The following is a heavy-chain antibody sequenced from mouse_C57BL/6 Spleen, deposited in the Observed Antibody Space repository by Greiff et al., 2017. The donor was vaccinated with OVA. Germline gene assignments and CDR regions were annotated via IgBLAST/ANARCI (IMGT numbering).Heavy chain of an antibody. V-gene: IGHV1-9*01. Sequence: QVQLQQSGAELMKPGASVKLSCKATGYTFTGYWIEWVKQRPGHGLEWIGEILPGSGSTNYNEKFKGKATFTADTSSTTAYMQLSSLTTDDSVIYCCARYPLYGSPSWFAYWGQGTLVTVSA. CDR1: GYTFTGYW. J-gene: IGHJ3*01. D-gene: IGHD1-1*01. CDR2: ILPGSGST. CDR3: ARYPLYGSPSWFAY.